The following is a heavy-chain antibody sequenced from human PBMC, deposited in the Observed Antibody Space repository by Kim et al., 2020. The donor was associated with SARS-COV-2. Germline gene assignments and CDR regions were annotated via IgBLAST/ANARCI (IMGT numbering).Heavy chain of an antibody. D-gene: IGHD3-10*01. CDR1: GYTFTSYG. CDR2: ISAYNGNT. V-gene: IGHV1-18*01. CDR3: ARLLLRFGEFSYYYYYYGMDV. Sequence: ASVKVSCKASGYTFTSYGISWVRQAPGQGLEWMGWISAYNGNTNYAQKLQGRVTMTTDTSTSTAYMELRSLRSDDTAVYYCARLLLRFGEFSYYYYYYGMDVWGQGTTVTVSS. J-gene: IGHJ6*02.